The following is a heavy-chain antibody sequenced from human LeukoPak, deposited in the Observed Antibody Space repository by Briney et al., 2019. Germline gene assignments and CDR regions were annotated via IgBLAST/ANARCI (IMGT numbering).Heavy chain of an antibody. D-gene: IGHD3-22*01. CDR1: GGSISSYY. CDR2: IYTSGST. Sequence: SETLSLTCTVSGGSISSYYWSWIRQPAGKGLEWIGRIYTSGSTNYNPSLKSRVTMSVDTSKNQFSLKLSSVTAADTAVYYCARAEDSSGYHPYYFDYWGQGTLVTVSS. V-gene: IGHV4-4*07. CDR3: ARAEDSSGYHPYYFDY. J-gene: IGHJ4*02.